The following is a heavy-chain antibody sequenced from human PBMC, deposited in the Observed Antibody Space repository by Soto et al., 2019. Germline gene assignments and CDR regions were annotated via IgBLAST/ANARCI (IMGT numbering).Heavy chain of an antibody. D-gene: IGHD3-10*01. CDR3: AKGLYHYGSGSRDAFDI. V-gene: IGHV4-31*03. Sequence: SESLSHTCTFAGGIISSSNYYCRWIRQHPGKGLEWIGYIYYSGSTYYNPSLKSRVTISVDTSKNQFSLKLSSVTAADTAVYYWAKGLYHYGSGSRDAFDIWGQGTMVT. CDR2: IYYSGST. J-gene: IGHJ3*02. CDR1: GGIISSSNYY.